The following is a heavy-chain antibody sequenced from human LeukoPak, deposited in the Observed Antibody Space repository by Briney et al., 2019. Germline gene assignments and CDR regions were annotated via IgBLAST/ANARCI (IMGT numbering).Heavy chain of an antibody. CDR1: GFTFNDYY. J-gene: IGHJ4*02. CDR3: ARDPDLTTWECRTDGYFDY. Sequence: GGSLRLSCAASGFTFNDYYMSWIRQAPGKGLEWISYISSSGSSIDYADSVKGRFTISRDNAKNSLYLQMNSLRAEDTAVYYCARDPDLTTWECRTDGYFDYWGQGTLVTVSS. V-gene: IGHV3-11*01. CDR2: ISSSGSSI. D-gene: IGHD4-11*01.